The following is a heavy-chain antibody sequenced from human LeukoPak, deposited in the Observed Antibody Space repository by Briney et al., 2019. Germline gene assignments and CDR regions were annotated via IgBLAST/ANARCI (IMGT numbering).Heavy chain of an antibody. D-gene: IGHD3-10*01. J-gene: IGHJ4*02. CDR2: IKSKTDGGTT. CDR3: ARGELPGGFGELLWAFDY. CDR1: GFTLSNAW. V-gene: IGHV3-15*01. Sequence: GGSLRLSCAASGFTLSNAWMSWVRQAPGKGLEWVGRIKSKTDGGTTDYAAPVKGRFTISRDDSKNTLYLQMNSLKTEDTAVYYCARGELPGGFGELLWAFDYWGQGTLVTVSS.